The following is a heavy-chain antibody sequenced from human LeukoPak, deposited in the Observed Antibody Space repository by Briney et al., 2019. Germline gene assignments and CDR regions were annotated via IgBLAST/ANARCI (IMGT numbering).Heavy chain of an antibody. Sequence: GASVKVSCKASGYTFTSYDINWVRQATGQGLEWMGWMNPNSGNTGYAQKFQGRVTMTRNISISTAYMELSSLRSEDTAVYYCARGGYDFWSGYYPSKGMDVWGQGTTVTVSS. D-gene: IGHD3-3*01. CDR1: GYTFTSYD. CDR3: ARGGYDFWSGYYPSKGMDV. CDR2: MNPNSGNT. V-gene: IGHV1-8*01. J-gene: IGHJ6*02.